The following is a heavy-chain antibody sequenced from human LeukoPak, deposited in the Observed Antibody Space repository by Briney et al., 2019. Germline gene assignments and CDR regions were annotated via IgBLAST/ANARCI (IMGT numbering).Heavy chain of an antibody. D-gene: IGHD3-9*01. CDR1: GYTFTSYD. J-gene: IGHJ4*02. V-gene: IGHV1-8*02. Sequence: GASVKVSCKASGYTFTSYDINWVRQATGQGLEWMGWMNPNSGNTGYAQKFQGRVTMTRDMSTSTVYMELSSLRSEDTAVYYCAREGILTGYQILDYWGQGTLVTVSS. CDR3: AREGILTGYQILDY. CDR2: MNPNSGNT.